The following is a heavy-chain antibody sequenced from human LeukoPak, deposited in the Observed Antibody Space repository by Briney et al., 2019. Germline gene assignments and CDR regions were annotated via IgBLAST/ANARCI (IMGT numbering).Heavy chain of an antibody. CDR1: GFTFSSYS. CDR3: ARSQDAFDI. Sequence: GGSLRLSCAASGFTFSSYSMNWVRQAPGKGLEWVSPISSSSSYYYADSVKGRFTISRDNANNSLCLQMNSLRAEDTAVYYCARSQDAFDIWGQGTMVTVSS. J-gene: IGHJ3*02. CDR2: ISSSSSY. V-gene: IGHV3-21*01.